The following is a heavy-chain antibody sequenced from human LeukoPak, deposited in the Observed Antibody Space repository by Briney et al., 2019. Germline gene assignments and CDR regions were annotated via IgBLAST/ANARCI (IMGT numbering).Heavy chain of an antibody. D-gene: IGHD3-10*01. Sequence: SETLSLTCTVSGDSISSYYWSWIRQPAGKGLEWIGRIYTSGSTNYNPSLKSRVTMSVDTSKNQFSLKLSSVTAADTAVYYCARGVSPDKIWFGELRYYYYMDVWGKGTTVTVSS. J-gene: IGHJ6*03. CDR2: IYTSGST. CDR3: ARGVSPDKIWFGELRYYYYMDV. CDR1: GDSISSYY. V-gene: IGHV4-4*07.